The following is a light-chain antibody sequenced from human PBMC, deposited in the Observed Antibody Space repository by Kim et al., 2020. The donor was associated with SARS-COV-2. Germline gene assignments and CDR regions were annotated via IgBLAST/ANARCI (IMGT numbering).Light chain of an antibody. CDR2: GKN. J-gene: IGLJ2*01. V-gene: IGLV3-19*01. CDR3: NSRGSNDDVV. CDR1: SLRRYY. Sequence: AMGRTVRITCQGDSLRRYYATWHQQKPGQAPRVVSYGKNNRHSGIPARFSGSSSGNTASLTITGTQAGDEADYYCNSRGSNDDVVFGGGTQLTVL.